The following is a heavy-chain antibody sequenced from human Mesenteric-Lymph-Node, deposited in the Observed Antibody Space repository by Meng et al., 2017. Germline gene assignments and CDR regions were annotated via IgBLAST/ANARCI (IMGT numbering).Heavy chain of an antibody. J-gene: IGHJ6*02. V-gene: IGHV4-61*02. Sequence: SETLSLTCTVSGGSISSGSYYWSWIRQPAGQGLEWIGRIYTSGSTNYNPSLKSRVTISVDTSKNQFSLKLSSVTAADTAVYYCARDRGYDILTGYYNGVDYGMDVWGQGTTVTVSS. CDR2: IYTSGST. CDR3: ARDRGYDILTGYYNGVDYGMDV. CDR1: GGSISSGSYY. D-gene: IGHD3-9*01.